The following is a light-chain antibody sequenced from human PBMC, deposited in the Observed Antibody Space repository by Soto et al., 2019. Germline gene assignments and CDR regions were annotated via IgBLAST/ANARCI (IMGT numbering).Light chain of an antibody. CDR1: QGIRND. Sequence: AIQMTQSPSSLSASVGDGVTITCRASQGIRNDLGWYQQKPGKAPKLLIYAASSLQSGVPSRFSGSGSGTDFTLTTSSLQPEDFATYFCLQDYNYPWTFGQGTKVEIK. CDR2: AAS. J-gene: IGKJ1*01. V-gene: IGKV1-6*01. CDR3: LQDYNYPWT.